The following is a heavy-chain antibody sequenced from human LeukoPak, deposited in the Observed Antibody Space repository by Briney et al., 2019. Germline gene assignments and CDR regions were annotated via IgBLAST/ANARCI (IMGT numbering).Heavy chain of an antibody. V-gene: IGHV3-21*01. CDR2: ISGGSGYI. CDR1: GFTLSSYS. Sequence: RTGGSLRLSCAASGFTLSSYSMNWVRQAPGKGLEWVSYISGGSGYIYYADSVKGRFTISRDNAKNSLYLQMNSLRAEDTAVYYCARAIAVAEGYWGQGTLVTVSS. D-gene: IGHD6-19*01. J-gene: IGHJ4*02. CDR3: ARAIAVAEGY.